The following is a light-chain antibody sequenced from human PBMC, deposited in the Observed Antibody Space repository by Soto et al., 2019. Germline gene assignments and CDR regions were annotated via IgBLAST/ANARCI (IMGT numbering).Light chain of an antibody. J-gene: IGKJ1*01. CDR3: QQANSFPWT. Sequence: DIQMIQSPSSVSASVGDRVTITCRASQGISNWLAWYQQKPGKAPKLLIYAASNLQSGVPSRISGSGSGTDFTLSISSLQPEDFATYYCQQANSFPWTFGQGTKVEIK. V-gene: IGKV1-12*02. CDR2: AAS. CDR1: QGISNW.